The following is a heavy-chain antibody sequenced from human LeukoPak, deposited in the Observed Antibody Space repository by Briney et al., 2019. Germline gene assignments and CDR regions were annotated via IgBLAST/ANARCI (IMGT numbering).Heavy chain of an antibody. CDR2: ISAYIGNT. CDR1: GYTFTSYG. J-gene: IGHJ4*02. D-gene: IGHD2-21*02. Sequence: EASVKVSCKASGYTFTSYGISWVRQAPGQGLEWMGWISAYIGNTNYAQKLQGRVTMTTDTSTSTAYMELRSLRSDDTAVYYCARAIPNPLIPREVGTFDYWGQGTLVTVSS. V-gene: IGHV1-18*01. CDR3: ARAIPNPLIPREVGTFDY.